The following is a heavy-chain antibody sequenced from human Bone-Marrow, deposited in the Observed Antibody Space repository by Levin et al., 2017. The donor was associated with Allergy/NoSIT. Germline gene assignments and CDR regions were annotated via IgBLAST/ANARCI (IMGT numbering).Heavy chain of an antibody. CDR1: GYTFRDHY. V-gene: IGHV1-2*02. CDR2: IDPDTGDT. J-gene: IGHJ4*02. D-gene: IGHD3-22*01. CDR3: ASVVNYADSIGYLPTLDY. Sequence: GESLKISCQASGYTFRDHYIHWVRQAPGQGLEWMGWIDPDTGDTNYSERFQDRVSLTRATSISTAYLELSDLRSDDTAVYYCASVVNYADSIGYLPTLDYWGQGTLVTVSS.